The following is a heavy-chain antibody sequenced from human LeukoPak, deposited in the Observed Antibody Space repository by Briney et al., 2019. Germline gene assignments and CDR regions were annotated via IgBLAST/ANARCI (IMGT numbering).Heavy chain of an antibody. CDR2: INPNSGGT. J-gene: IGHJ3*02. CDR3: ARTMIVPLPGDAFDI. V-gene: IGHV1-2*06. D-gene: IGHD3-22*01. Sequence: VASVKVSCKASGYTFTGYYMHWVRQAPGQGLEWMGRINPNSGGTNYAQKFQGRVTMTRDMSISTAYMELSRLRPDDTAVYYCARTMIVPLPGDAFDIWGQGTMVTVSS. CDR1: GYTFTGYY.